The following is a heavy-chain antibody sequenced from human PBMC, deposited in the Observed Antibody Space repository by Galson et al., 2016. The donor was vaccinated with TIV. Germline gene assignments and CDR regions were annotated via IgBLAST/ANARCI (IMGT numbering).Heavy chain of an antibody. D-gene: IGHD3-22*01. Sequence: SLRLSCAASGFTFSTHWMHWVRQVSGKGLVWISRINSDGTSRSYVDSVKGRFTISRDNAKNTLYLQMNSLRAEDTAMYYCARVKYDSSGFYFNWFDPWGQGTLVTVSS. CDR1: GFTFSTHW. J-gene: IGHJ5*02. CDR3: ARVKYDSSGFYFNWFDP. CDR2: INSDGTSR. V-gene: IGHV3-74*01.